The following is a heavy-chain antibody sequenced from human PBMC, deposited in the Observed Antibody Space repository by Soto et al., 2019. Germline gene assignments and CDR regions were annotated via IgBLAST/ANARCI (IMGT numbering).Heavy chain of an antibody. D-gene: IGHD2-15*01. V-gene: IGHV1-3*01. CDR1: GYTFTSYA. J-gene: IGHJ6*03. CDR2: INAGNGNT. CDR3: ARDMGGYYYYYMDV. Sequence: ASVQVSCKASGYTFTSYAMHWVRQAPGQRLETMGWINAGNGNTKYSPKFQGRVTITRDTSASTAYMALSSLRSEDTAVYYCARDMGGYYYYYMDVWDKGTTVTVSS.